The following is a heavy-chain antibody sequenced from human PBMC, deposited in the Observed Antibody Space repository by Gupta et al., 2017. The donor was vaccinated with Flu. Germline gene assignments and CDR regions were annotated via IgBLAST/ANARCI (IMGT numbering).Heavy chain of an antibody. J-gene: IGHJ3*02. CDR1: GFTFSGYS. V-gene: IGHV3-21*01. D-gene: IGHD2/OR15-2a*01. Sequence: EVQLVESGGGLVKPGGSLRLSCAASGFTFSGYSMNWVRQAPGKGLEWVSSISSTSTYIYYADSVKGRFTISRDNAKNSLHLQMNSLRAEDTAVYFCARRGNYLGDAFDIWGQGTMVTVSS. CDR3: ARRGNYLGDAFDI. CDR2: ISSTSTYI.